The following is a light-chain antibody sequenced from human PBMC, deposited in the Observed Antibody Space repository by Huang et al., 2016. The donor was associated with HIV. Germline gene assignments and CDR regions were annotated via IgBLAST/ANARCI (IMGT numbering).Light chain of an antibody. V-gene: IGKV3-11*01. J-gene: IGKJ2*01. CDR3: QQRSAWPRT. CDR2: DAS. Sequence: EIVLTQSPATLSLSPGESATLFCRASQSVFSYLAWYQQRPGQAPRLLIYDASNRATGVSARFSGSGSGTDFVLTISSLESEDFAVYYCQQRSAWPRTFGQGTKLEI. CDR1: QSVFSY.